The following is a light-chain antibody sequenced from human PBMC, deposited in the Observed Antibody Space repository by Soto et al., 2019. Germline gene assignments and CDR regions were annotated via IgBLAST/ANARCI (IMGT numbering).Light chain of an antibody. CDR1: QGITIW. CDR2: KAS. J-gene: IGKJ1*01. Sequence: DIQMTQSPSTLSASVGDRVTLTCRASQGITIWLAWYQQKPGKAPKLLIYKASSLESGVPSRFSGSGSGTEFTLTISSLQPDDCATYYCQQYSSFTWTFGQGTKVEIK. V-gene: IGKV1-5*03. CDR3: QQYSSFTWT.